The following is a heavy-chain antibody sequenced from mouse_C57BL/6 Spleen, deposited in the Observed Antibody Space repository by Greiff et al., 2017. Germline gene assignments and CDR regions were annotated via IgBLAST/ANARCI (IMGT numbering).Heavy chain of an antibody. CDR3: ARVTGTSSWFAY. V-gene: IGHV1-81*01. CDR2: IYPRSGNT. CDR1: GYTFTSYG. D-gene: IGHD4-1*01. Sequence: QVQLQQSGAELARPGASVKLSCKASGYTFTSYGISWVKQRTGQGLEWIGEIYPRSGNTYYNEKFKGKATLTADKSSSTAYMELRSLTSEDSAVXFCARVTGTSSWFAYWGQGTLVTVSA. J-gene: IGHJ3*01.